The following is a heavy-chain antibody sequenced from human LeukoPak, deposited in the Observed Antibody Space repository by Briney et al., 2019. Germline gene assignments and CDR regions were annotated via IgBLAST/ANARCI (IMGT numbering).Heavy chain of an antibody. V-gene: IGHV4-59*01. CDR2: IYYSGST. Sequence: PSGTLSLTCTVSGGSISSYYWSWIRQPPGKGLEWIGYIYYSGSTNYNPSLKSRVTISVDTSKNQFSLKLSSVTAADTAVYYCARVSGWYFIAYWGQGTLVTVSS. J-gene: IGHJ4*02. CDR1: GGSISSYY. CDR3: ARVSGWYFIAY. D-gene: IGHD6-19*01.